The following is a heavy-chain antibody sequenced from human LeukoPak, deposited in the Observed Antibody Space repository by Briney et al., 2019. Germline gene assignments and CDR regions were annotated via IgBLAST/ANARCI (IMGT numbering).Heavy chain of an antibody. D-gene: IGHD3-22*01. J-gene: IGHJ4*02. CDR3: ARAMMVVANLWGVYDY. CDR1: GFTFSDYT. CDR2: LSGSGGTT. V-gene: IGHV3-23*01. Sequence: GGSLRLSCAVSGFTFSDYTINWVRQAPGKGLEWVSGLSGSGGTTYYADSVKGRFTISRDNSKNTLYLQMDSLRAEDTAVYFCARAMMVVANLWGVYDYWGQGTLVTVSS.